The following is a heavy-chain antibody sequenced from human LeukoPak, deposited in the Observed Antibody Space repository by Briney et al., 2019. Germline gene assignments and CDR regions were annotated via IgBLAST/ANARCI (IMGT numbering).Heavy chain of an antibody. V-gene: IGHV3-23*01. Sequence: GGSLRLSCAASGFTFSSYAMSWVRQAPGKGLEWVSAISGSGGSTYYADSVKGRFTISRDNSKNTLYLQMSSLRAEDTAVYYCARRNYYGSGSYGQNDYWGQGTLVTVSS. CDR2: ISGSGGST. J-gene: IGHJ4*02. D-gene: IGHD3-10*01. CDR1: GFTFSSYA. CDR3: ARRNYYGSGSYGQNDY.